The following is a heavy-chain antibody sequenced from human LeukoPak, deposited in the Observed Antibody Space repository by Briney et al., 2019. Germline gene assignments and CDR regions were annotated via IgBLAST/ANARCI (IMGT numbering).Heavy chain of an antibody. J-gene: IGHJ6*03. CDR1: GFTFSSYS. CDR2: ISSSSSTI. Sequence: GGSLRLSCAASGFTFSSYSMNWVRQAPGKGLEWVSYISSSSSTIYYADSVKGRFTISRDNAKNSLYLQMNSLRAEDTAVYYCARDLGYSYGPYYMDVWGKGTTVTVS. V-gene: IGHV3-48*01. D-gene: IGHD5-18*01. CDR3: ARDLGYSYGPYYMDV.